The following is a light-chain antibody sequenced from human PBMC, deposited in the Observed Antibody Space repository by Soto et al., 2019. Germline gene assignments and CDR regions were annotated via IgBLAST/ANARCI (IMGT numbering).Light chain of an antibody. CDR1: QSVSSN. CDR3: QQYNNWPPMYT. Sequence: EIVMTQSPATLSVSPGERATLSCRASQSVSSNLAWYQQKPGQAPRLLISGASSRATGVPARFNGSGSGTDFTLTISSQQSEDFAVYYCQQYNNWPPMYTFGQGTKLEIK. CDR2: GAS. J-gene: IGKJ2*01. V-gene: IGKV3-15*01.